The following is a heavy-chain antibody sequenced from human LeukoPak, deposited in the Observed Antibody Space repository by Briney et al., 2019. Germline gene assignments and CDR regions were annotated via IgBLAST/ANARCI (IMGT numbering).Heavy chain of an antibody. Sequence: SETLSLTCTVSGYSISSGYYWGWIRQPPGKGLEWIGSIYHSGSTYYNPSLKSRVTISVDTSKNQFSLKLSSVTAADTAVYYCARLYYDSRRASDYWGQGTLVTASS. J-gene: IGHJ4*02. V-gene: IGHV4-38-2*02. CDR2: IYHSGST. CDR3: ARLYYDSRRASDY. D-gene: IGHD3-22*01. CDR1: GYSISSGYY.